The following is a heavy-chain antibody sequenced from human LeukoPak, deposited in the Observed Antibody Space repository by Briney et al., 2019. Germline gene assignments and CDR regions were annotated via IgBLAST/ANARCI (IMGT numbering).Heavy chain of an antibody. Sequence: ASVKVSCKASGYTFTSYGISWVRQAPGQGLEWMGWISAYNGNTNYAQKLQGRVTMTTDTSTSTAYMELRSLRSDDTAVYYCARARRVLRFGELPTEPSDYWGQGTLVTVSS. CDR3: ARARRVLRFGELPTEPSDY. CDR2: ISAYNGNT. D-gene: IGHD3-10*01. CDR1: GYTFTSYG. J-gene: IGHJ4*02. V-gene: IGHV1-18*01.